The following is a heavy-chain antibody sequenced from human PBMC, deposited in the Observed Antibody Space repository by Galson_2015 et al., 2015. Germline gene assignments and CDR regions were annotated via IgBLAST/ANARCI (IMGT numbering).Heavy chain of an antibody. CDR2: ITPIFGTV. J-gene: IGHJ4*02. CDR1: GGSFSSYA. D-gene: IGHD2-2*01. Sequence: VKVSCKASGGSFSSYAIAWVRQAPGQGLQWMGGITPIFGTVTYAQRFQGRVTITADKSTATVYMEVRGLRSEDTAIFYCARASQDCSRANCPYTYWGQGTLVTVSS. CDR3: ARASQDCSRANCPYTY. V-gene: IGHV1-69*13.